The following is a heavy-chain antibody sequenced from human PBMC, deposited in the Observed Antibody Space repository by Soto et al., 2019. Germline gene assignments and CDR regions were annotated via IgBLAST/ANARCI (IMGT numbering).Heavy chain of an antibody. D-gene: IGHD2-2*01. CDR2: INPSGGST. CDR3: ARDVGCISTSCYGNYYYYYGMDV. J-gene: IGHJ6*02. Sequence: GASVKVSCKASGYTLTSYGISWVRQAPGQGLEWMGIINPSGGSTSYAQKFQGRVTMTRDTSTSTVYMELSSLRSEDTAVYYCARDVGCISTSCYGNYYYYYGMDVWGQGTTVTVSS. V-gene: IGHV1-46*01. CDR1: GYTLTSYG.